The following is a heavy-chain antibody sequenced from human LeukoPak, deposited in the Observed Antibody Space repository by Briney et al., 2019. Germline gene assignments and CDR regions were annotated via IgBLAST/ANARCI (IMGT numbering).Heavy chain of an antibody. J-gene: IGHJ5*02. CDR1: GGSFSGYY. Sequence: SETLSLTCAVYGGSFSGYYWSWIRQPPGKGLEWIGEINHSGSTNYNPSLKSRVTISVDTSKNQFSLKLSSVTAADTAVYYSARGTRNGDIVVVPAARYWFDPWGQGTLVTVSS. CDR2: INHSGST. D-gene: IGHD2-2*01. CDR3: ARGTRNGDIVVVPAARYWFDP. V-gene: IGHV4-34*01.